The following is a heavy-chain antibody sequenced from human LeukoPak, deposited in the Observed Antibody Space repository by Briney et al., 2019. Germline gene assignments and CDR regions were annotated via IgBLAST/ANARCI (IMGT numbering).Heavy chain of an antibody. J-gene: IGHJ4*02. V-gene: IGHV4-4*07. CDR2: IYTSGST. Sequence: SETLSLTCTVSGGSISSYYWSWIRQPAGKGLEWIGRIYTSGSTNYNPSLKSRVTMSVDTSKNQFSLKLSSVTAADTAVYYCARALPRQRWLQWLDYWGQGTLVTVSS. CDR3: ARALPRQRWLQWLDY. D-gene: IGHD5-24*01. CDR1: GGSISSYY.